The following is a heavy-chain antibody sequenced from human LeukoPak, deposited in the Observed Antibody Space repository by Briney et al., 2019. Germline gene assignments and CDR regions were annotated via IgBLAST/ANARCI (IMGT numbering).Heavy chain of an antibody. CDR2: ISAYNGNT. CDR1: GYTFISHG. J-gene: IGHJ4*02. CDR3: ARDRYSGRYSLFDY. V-gene: IGHV1-18*01. D-gene: IGHD1-26*01. Sequence: ASVKVSCKASGYTFISHGISGGRQAPGQGLEGMGWISAYNGNTNYAQKLQGRVTMTTDTSTSTAYMELRSLISDDTAVYYCARDRYSGRYSLFDYWGQGTLVTVSS.